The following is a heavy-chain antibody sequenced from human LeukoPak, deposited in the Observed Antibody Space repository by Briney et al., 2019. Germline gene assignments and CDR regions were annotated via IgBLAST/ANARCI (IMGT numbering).Heavy chain of an antibody. CDR3: ARDRGNWNYVAYGMDV. V-gene: IGHV3-33*01. CDR2: IWYDGSNK. D-gene: IGHD1-7*01. CDR1: GFTFSSYG. Sequence: GGSLRLSCAASGFTFSSYGMNWVRQAPGKGLEWEAVIWYDGSNKYYADSVKGRFTISRDNSKNTLYLQMNSLRAEDTAVYYCARDRGNWNYVAYGMDVWGQGTTVTVSS. J-gene: IGHJ6*02.